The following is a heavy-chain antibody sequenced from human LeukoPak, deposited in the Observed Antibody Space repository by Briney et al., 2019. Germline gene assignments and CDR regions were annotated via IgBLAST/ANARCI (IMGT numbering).Heavy chain of an antibody. CDR3: ATYSSSNGREFQY. CDR2: ISGSGGTA. V-gene: IGHV3-23*01. D-gene: IGHD2-2*01. Sequence: GGSLRLSCAASGFTFSIYAMSWVRQAPGKGLEWVSAISGSGGTAYYADSVKGRFTISRDNAKNSLYLQMNSLRAEDTAVYYCATYSSSNGREFQYWGQGTLVTVSS. J-gene: IGHJ1*01. CDR1: GFTFSIYA.